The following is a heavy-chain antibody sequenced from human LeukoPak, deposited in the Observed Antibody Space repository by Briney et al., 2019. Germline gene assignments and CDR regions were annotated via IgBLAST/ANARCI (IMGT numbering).Heavy chain of an antibody. D-gene: IGHD6-6*01. J-gene: IGHJ3*02. CDR3: ARPGEQLDKVGAFDI. Sequence: SETLSLTCTVSGGSISSGDYYWSWIRQPPGKGLEWIGYIYYSGSTYYNPSLKSRVTISVDTSKNQFSLKLSSVTAADTAVYYCARPGEQLDKVGAFDIWGQGTMVTVSS. CDR2: IYYSGST. V-gene: IGHV4-30-4*08. CDR1: GGSISSGDYY.